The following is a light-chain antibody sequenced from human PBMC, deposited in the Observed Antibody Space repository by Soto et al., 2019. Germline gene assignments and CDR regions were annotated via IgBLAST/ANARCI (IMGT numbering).Light chain of an antibody. J-gene: IGLJ2*01. Sequence: QSVLTQPASVSGSPGQSITISCTGTSSDIGAYNFVSWYQQHQGKAPKLMLYDVNIRPSGVSNRFSGPKSGDTASLTISGLQAEDEADYYCTSWTTSTTMIFGGGTKVTVL. CDR3: TSWTTSTTMI. CDR2: DVN. CDR1: SSDIGAYNF. V-gene: IGLV2-14*03.